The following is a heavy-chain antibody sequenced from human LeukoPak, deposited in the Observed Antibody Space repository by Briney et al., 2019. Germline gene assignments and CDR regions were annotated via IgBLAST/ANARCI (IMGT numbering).Heavy chain of an antibody. CDR1: GGSMSSYY. V-gene: IGHV4-4*07. J-gene: IGHJ3*02. Sequence: SSETLSLTCTVSGGSMSSYYWSWIRQPAGKGLEWFGRIYTSGSTNYNPSLKSRVTISVDTSKNQFSLKLSSVTAADTAVYYCARVGYEMATISAGGGDDAFDIWGQGTMVTVSS. D-gene: IGHD5-24*01. CDR3: ARVGYEMATISAGGGDDAFDI. CDR2: IYTSGST.